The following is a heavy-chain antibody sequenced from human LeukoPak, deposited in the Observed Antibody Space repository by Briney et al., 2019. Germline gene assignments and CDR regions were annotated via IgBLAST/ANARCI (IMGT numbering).Heavy chain of an antibody. CDR2: ISGSGGST. Sequence: PGGSLRLSCAASGFTFSNAWMSWVRQAPGKGLEWVSAISGSGGSTYYADSVKGRFTISRDNSKNTLYLQMNSLRAEDTAVYYCAKSGYGEPRWFDPWGQGTLVTVSS. D-gene: IGHD4-17*01. CDR3: AKSGYGEPRWFDP. V-gene: IGHV3-23*01. J-gene: IGHJ5*02. CDR1: GFTFSNAW.